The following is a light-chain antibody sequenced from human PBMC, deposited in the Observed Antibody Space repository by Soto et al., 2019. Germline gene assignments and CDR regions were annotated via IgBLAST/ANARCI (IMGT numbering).Light chain of an antibody. V-gene: IGKV3-20*01. Sequence: DIVLAQSPGTLSLSTGERASLSCRASETVNSNYLAWYQQKRGQAPRLLIYGASRRATGIPDRFSGSGSGTDFTLTITRLEPEDFAVYYCQQYGSSRKCGQGNKVDIK. CDR2: GAS. J-gene: IGKJ1*01. CDR3: QQYGSSRK. CDR1: ETVNSNY.